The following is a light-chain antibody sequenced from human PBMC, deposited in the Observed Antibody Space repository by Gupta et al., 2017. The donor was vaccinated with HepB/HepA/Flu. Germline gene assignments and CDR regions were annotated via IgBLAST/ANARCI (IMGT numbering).Light chain of an antibody. J-gene: IGKJ4*01. Sequence: EIVLTQSPATLSLSPGERATLSCRASQSVSSYLAWYQQKPGQAPRLLIYDVSNRDTGIPARFSGSGSGKDLTLTISSREPEEFAGYYCQQRSNWPGLTFGGGTKVEIK. V-gene: IGKV3-11*01. CDR3: QQRSNWPGLT. CDR2: DVS. CDR1: QSVSSY.